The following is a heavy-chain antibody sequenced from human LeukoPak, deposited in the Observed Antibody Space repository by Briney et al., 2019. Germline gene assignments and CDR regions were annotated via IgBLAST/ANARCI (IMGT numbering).Heavy chain of an antibody. CDR1: GFTVDDNY. CDR3: ARKNPVYGDYEY. D-gene: IGHD4-17*01. J-gene: IGHJ4*02. Sequence: PGGSLRLSCIVSGFTVDDNYMSWLRPAPGKGLHWVSCLFPDGRTFYRDSVRGGSTISRDLARNTLLLQMHSLRADDMAVDHCARKNPVYGDYEYWGQGTLVTVSS. CDR2: LFPDGRT. V-gene: IGHV3-53*01.